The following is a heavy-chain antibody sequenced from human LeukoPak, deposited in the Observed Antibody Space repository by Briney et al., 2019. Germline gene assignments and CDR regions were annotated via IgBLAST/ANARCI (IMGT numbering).Heavy chain of an antibody. CDR1: GGSISSSSYY. Sequence: PSQTLSPTCTVSGGSISSSSYYWGWIRQPPGKGLEWIGSIYYSGSTYYNPSLKSRVTISVDTSKNQFSLKLSSVTAADTAVYYCARLVVTARTDAFDIWGQGTMVTVSS. D-gene: IGHD2-21*02. CDR3: ARLVVTARTDAFDI. J-gene: IGHJ3*02. V-gene: IGHV4-39*01. CDR2: IYYSGST.